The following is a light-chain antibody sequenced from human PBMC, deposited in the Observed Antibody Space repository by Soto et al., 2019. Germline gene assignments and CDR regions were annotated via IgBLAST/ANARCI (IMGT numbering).Light chain of an antibody. J-gene: IGLJ1*01. CDR2: EVS. CDR1: SSDVGGYNY. CDR3: SSYTSSSTYV. V-gene: IGLV2-14*01. Sequence: QPASVPGSPGQSITISCTGTSSDVGGYNYVSWYQQHPGKAPKLMIYEVSNRPSGVSNRFSGSKSGNTASLTISGLQAEDEADYYCSSYTSSSTYVFGTGTKLTVL.